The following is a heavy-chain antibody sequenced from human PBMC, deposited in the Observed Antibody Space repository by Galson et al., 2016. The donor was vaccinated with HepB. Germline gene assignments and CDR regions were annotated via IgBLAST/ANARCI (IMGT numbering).Heavy chain of an antibody. Sequence: SETLSLTCTVSGGSFSGYYWSWIRQPPGKGLEWIGEINHSGTTNYNPSLKSRVTISVDTSKNRVSLKLRSVTAEDRAVYYCARGPRRSIPTRSPFYFDYWGQGTLVTVSS. CDR3: ARGPRRSIPTRSPFYFDY. D-gene: IGHD6-6*01. J-gene: IGHJ4*02. CDR2: INHSGTT. V-gene: IGHV4-34*01. CDR1: GGSFSGYY.